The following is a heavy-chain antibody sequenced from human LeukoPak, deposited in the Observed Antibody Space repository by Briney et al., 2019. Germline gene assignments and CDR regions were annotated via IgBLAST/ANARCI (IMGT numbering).Heavy chain of an antibody. J-gene: IGHJ4*02. CDR2: IWYDGSNK. Sequence: GGSLRLSCAASGFTFSSYGMHWVRQALGKGLEWVAVIWYDGSNKYYADSVKGRFTISRDNSKNTLYLQMNSLRAEDTAVYYCAKDGNGSGYYVDYWGQGTLVTVSS. V-gene: IGHV3-33*06. CDR1: GFTFSSYG. D-gene: IGHD3-22*01. CDR3: AKDGNGSGYYVDY.